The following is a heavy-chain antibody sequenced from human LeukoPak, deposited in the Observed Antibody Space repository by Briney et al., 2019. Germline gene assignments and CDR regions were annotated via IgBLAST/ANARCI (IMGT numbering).Heavy chain of an antibody. D-gene: IGHD3-10*01. V-gene: IGHV3-9*01. CDR1: GFTFDDYA. Sequence: PGRSLRLSCAASGFTFDDYAMHWVRQAPGKGLEWVSGISWNSGSIGYADSVKGRLTISRDNAKNSLYLQMNSLRAEDTALYYCAKGYGSGSYYPYYFDYWGQGTLVTVSS. J-gene: IGHJ4*02. CDR2: ISWNSGSI. CDR3: AKGYGSGSYYPYYFDY.